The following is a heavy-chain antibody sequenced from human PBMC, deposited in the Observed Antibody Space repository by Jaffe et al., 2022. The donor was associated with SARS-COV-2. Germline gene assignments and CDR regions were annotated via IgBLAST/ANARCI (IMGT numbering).Heavy chain of an antibody. CDR3: ARVATLFGVAGAYMDV. CDR1: GYTFTRFD. J-gene: IGHJ6*03. V-gene: IGHV1-18*01. D-gene: IGHD3-3*01. Sequence: QVQLVQSGTEVRKPGASVKVSCKASGYTFTRFDMNWVRQAPGQRLEWMGRISGNNGDTKYAQKFQGRVTMTTDTSTSTAYMELKSLKSDDTAIYYCARVATLFGVAGAYMDVWGLGTTVTVSS. CDR2: ISGNNGDT.